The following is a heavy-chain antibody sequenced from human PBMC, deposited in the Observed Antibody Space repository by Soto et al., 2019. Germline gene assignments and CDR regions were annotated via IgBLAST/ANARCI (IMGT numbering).Heavy chain of an antibody. CDR2: INAGNGNT. CDR1: GYSNTSYA. D-gene: IGHD1-1*01. CDR3: PRDFNTDSVRRPFDP. J-gene: IGHJ5*02. V-gene: IGHV1-3*01. Sequence: AVKVSCKVVGYSNTSYAMRWARQGPGQRPGRRGGINAGNGNTKYSQKFQGRVTITRDTSASTAYMELSRLRSQDTAVYYCPRDFNTDSVRRPFDPWGQGTLVPVSP.